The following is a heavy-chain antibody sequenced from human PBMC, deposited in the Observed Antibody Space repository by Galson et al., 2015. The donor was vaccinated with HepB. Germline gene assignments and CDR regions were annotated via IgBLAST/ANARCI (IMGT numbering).Heavy chain of an antibody. D-gene: IGHD2-15*01. V-gene: IGHV3-23*01. CDR2: ISGSGGST. CDR3: AAKGPVVGEFDY. J-gene: IGHJ4*02. CDR1: GFTFSSYA. Sequence: SLRLSCAASGFTFSSYAMSWVRQAPGKGLEWVSAISGSGGSTYYTDSVKGRFTISRDNSKNTLYLQMNSLRAEDTAVYYCAAKGPVVGEFDYWGQGTLVTVSS.